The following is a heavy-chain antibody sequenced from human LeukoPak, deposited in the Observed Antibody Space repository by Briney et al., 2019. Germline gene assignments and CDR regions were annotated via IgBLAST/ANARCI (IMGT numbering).Heavy chain of an antibody. CDR1: GFTFSSYA. Sequence: GGSLRLSCAASGFTFSSYATSWVRQAPGKGLEWVSAISGSGGTTYYADSVKGRFTISRDNSKNTLYLQMNSLRAEDTAVYYCARDQDGISGSYYEGYWGQGTLVTVSS. CDR3: ARDQDGISGSYYEGY. D-gene: IGHD1-26*01. CDR2: ISGSGGTT. V-gene: IGHV3-23*01. J-gene: IGHJ4*02.